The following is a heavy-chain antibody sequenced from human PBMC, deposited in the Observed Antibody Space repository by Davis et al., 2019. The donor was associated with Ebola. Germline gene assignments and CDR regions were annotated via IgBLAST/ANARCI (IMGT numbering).Heavy chain of an antibody. CDR2: IKSKTDGGTT. V-gene: IGHV3-15*07. J-gene: IGHJ4*02. D-gene: IGHD3-22*01. CDR3: TTFEYYDSSGYYLGVDY. Sequence: GESLKIPCAASGITFSNAWMNWVRQAPGKGLEWVGRIKSKTDGGTTDYAAPVKGRFTISRDDSKNTLYLQMNSLKTEDTAVYYCTTFEYYDSSGYYLGVDYWGQGTLVTVSS. CDR1: GITFSNAW.